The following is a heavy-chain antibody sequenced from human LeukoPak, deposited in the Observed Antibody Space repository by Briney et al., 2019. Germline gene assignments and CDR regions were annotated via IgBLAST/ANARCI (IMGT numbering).Heavy chain of an antibody. CDR2: IRSKAYGGTT. CDR3: TRGGDIVVVVAATLDY. V-gene: IGHV3-49*03. Sequence: PGGSLRLSCTASGFTFGDYAMSWFRQAPGEGLEWVGFIRSKAYGGTTEYAASVKGRFTISRDDSKSIAYLQMNSLKTEDTAVYYCTRGGDIVVVVAATLDYRGQGTLVTVSS. J-gene: IGHJ4*02. D-gene: IGHD2-15*01. CDR1: GFTFGDYA.